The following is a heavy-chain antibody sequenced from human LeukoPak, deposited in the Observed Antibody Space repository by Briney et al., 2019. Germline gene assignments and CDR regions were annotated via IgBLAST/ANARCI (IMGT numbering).Heavy chain of an antibody. CDR2: IKSKTDGGTT. CDR3: TTDQGVAGGDAFDI. V-gene: IGHV3-15*01. Sequence: KPGGSLRLSCAASGFTFSNAWMSWVPQAPARVLEWVGRIKSKTDGGTTDYAAPVKGRFTISRDDPKNTLCLQMNSLKTEETAVYYCTTDQGVAGGDAFDIWGEGTMVTVSS. J-gene: IGHJ3*02. D-gene: IGHD6-19*01. CDR1: GFTFSNAW.